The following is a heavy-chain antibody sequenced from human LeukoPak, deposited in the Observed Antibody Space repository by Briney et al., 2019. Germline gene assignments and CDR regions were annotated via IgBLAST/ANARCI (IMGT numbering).Heavy chain of an antibody. J-gene: IGHJ4*02. V-gene: IGHV1-2*02. CDR3: ARDLGGAVAGDPYFDY. D-gene: IGHD6-19*01. CDR2: INPNSGGT. Sequence: ASVKVSCKASGYTFTGYYMHWVRQAPGQGLEWMGWINPNSGGTNYAQKFQGRVTMTRDTSISTAYMELSRLRSDDTAVYYCARDLGGAVAGDPYFDYWGQGTLVTVSS. CDR1: GYTFTGYY.